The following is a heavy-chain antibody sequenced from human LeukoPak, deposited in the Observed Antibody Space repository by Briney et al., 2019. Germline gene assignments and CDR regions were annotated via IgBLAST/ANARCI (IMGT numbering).Heavy chain of an antibody. CDR1: GFTVSSNY. D-gene: IGHD6-19*01. Sequence: PGGSLRLSCAASGFTVSSNYMSWVRQAPGKGLEWVSSISSSSSYIYYADSVKGRFTISRDNAKNSLYLQMNSLRAEDTAVYYCARVPGGWYGKESSYYYYYGMDVWGRGTTVTVSS. CDR3: ARVPGGWYGKESSYYYYYGMDV. J-gene: IGHJ6*04. V-gene: IGHV3-21*01. CDR2: ISSSSSYI.